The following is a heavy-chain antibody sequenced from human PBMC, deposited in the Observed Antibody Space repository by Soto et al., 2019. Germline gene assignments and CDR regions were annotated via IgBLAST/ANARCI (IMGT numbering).Heavy chain of an antibody. Sequence: QVQLQESGPGLVKPSQTLSLTCTVSGGSVSSDDYSWSWIRQHPGKGLEWIGYIRYSGSTYYNPSIKGRVTISVDTSKNQFSLRLSSVTAADMAVYYCARAMANYFDYWGQGTLVTVSS. J-gene: IGHJ4*02. CDR1: GGSVSSDDYS. V-gene: IGHV4-31*03. D-gene: IGHD2-8*01. CDR2: IRYSGST. CDR3: ARAMANYFDY.